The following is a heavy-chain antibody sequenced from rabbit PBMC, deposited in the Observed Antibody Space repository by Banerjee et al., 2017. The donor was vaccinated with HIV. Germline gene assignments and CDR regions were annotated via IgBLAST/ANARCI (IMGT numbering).Heavy chain of an antibody. Sequence: QSLEESGGDLVKPGTSLTLTCTASGFDFSNNAMCWVRQAPGKGLEWIACIYSGSAGDTAYASWAKGRFTISKTSSTTVTLQMTSLTAADTAAYFCARDGTTSNGIALNLWGPGTLVTVS. V-gene: IGHV1S40*01. CDR2: IYSGSAGDT. J-gene: IGHJ4*01. CDR3: ARDGTTSNGIALNL. CDR1: GFDFSNNA. D-gene: IGHD6-1*01.